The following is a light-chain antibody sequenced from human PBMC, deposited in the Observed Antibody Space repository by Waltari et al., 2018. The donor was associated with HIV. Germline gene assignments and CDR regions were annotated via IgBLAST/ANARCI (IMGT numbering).Light chain of an antibody. J-gene: IGLJ3*02. CDR3: GTWDPRLGSAV. V-gene: IGLV1-51*01. CDR2: DNN. CDR1: RPNFGHNF. Sequence: QSVLTQPPSVSAAPGQKVTISCPVRPNFGHNFVSWYQHLPGAAPKLLIYDNNNRPSGITDRFSGSKSGTSATLGITGLQTGDEADYYCGTWDPRLGSAVFGGGTKLTVL.